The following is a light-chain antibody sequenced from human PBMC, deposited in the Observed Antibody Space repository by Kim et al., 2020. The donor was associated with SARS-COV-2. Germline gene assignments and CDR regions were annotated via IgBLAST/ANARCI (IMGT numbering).Light chain of an antibody. CDR3: SSYGGSDNLV. Sequence: GQSVTISCTGTSSDVGGYNYVSWYQQYPGKAPKLMIYEVSKRPSGVPDRFSGSKSGNTASLTVSGLQAEDEADYYCSSYGGSDNLVFGGGTQLTVL. V-gene: IGLV2-8*01. J-gene: IGLJ2*01. CDR2: EVS. CDR1: SSDVGGYNY.